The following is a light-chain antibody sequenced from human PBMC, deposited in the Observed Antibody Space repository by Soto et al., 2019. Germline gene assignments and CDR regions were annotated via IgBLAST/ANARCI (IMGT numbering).Light chain of an antibody. CDR3: QQYNSYPWT. Sequence: DIQMTQCPSTLSASVGDRVTITCRASQSISSWLAWYQQKPEKATKLLIYDASSLESGVPSRFRGSGSGTEFTLTISSLQPDDFATYYCQQYNSYPWTFGQGTKVDIK. J-gene: IGKJ1*01. V-gene: IGKV1-5*01. CDR2: DAS. CDR1: QSISSW.